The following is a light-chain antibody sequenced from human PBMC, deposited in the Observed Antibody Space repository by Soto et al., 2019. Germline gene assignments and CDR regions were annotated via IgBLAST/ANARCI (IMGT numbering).Light chain of an antibody. CDR2: RVA. Sequence: ARGTLTLSPKERATHSCRPCQSVSCGYLAWYQQKLGQAPRLLVYRVASRATGIPDRFSGSGSGTDFTLTISRLEPEDFAVYYCKQYGSSPRTFGEGTKVDIK. CDR1: QSVSCGY. CDR3: KQYGSSPRT. V-gene: IGKV3-20*01. J-gene: IGKJ1*01.